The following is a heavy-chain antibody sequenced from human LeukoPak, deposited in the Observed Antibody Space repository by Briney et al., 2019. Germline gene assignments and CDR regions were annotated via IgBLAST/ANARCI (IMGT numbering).Heavy chain of an antibody. Sequence: GGSLRLSCAASGFTFSNYWMHWVRQAPGKGLEWVSRINERATIISYADSVKGQFTISRENARNTLYLQMNSLTAEDTAVYYCVRDLILVWTPGDDFDHWGQGTLVTVSS. V-gene: IGHV3-74*01. D-gene: IGHD3-16*01. CDR3: VRDLILVWTPGDDFDH. CDR2: INERATII. CDR1: GFTFSNYW. J-gene: IGHJ4*02.